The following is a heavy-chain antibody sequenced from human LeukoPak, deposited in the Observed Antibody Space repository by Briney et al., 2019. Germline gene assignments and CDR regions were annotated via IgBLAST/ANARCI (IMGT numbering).Heavy chain of an antibody. D-gene: IGHD6-19*01. CDR2: ISSSGSTI. CDR3: ARDLDGSGWNHAFDI. CDR1: GFTFSDYY. Sequence: GGSLRLSCATSGFTFSDYYMSWIRQAPGKGLEWVSYISSSGSTIYYADSVKGRFTISRDNSKNSLYLQMNSLRAEDTALYHCARDLDGSGWNHAFDIWGQGTMVTVSS. J-gene: IGHJ3*02. V-gene: IGHV3-11*01.